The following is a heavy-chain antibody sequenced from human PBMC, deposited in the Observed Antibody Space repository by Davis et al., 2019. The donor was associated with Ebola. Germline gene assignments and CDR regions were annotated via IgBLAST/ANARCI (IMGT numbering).Heavy chain of an antibody. V-gene: IGHV5-10-1*01. Sequence: GESLKISCKGSGYSFTSYWISWVRQMPGKGLEWMGRIDPSDSYTNYSPSFQGHVTISADKSISTAYLQWSSLRSEDTAVYYCARDYLDGMDVWGQGTTVTVSS. CDR3: ARDYLDGMDV. CDR1: GYSFTSYW. D-gene: IGHD3-10*01. J-gene: IGHJ6*02. CDR2: IDPSDSYT.